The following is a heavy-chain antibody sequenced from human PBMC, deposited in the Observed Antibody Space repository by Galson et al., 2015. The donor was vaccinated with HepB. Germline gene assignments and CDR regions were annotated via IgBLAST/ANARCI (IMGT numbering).Heavy chain of an antibody. Sequence: SLRLSCAASGFTVSSNYMSWVRQAPGKGLEWVSVIYSGGSTYYADSVKGRFTISRDNSKNTLYLQMNSLRAEDTAVYYCARDRATVPYDAFDIWGQGTMVTVSS. CDR3: ARDRATVPYDAFDI. J-gene: IGHJ3*02. CDR2: IYSGGST. D-gene: IGHD4-17*01. V-gene: IGHV3-66*01. CDR1: GFTVSSNY.